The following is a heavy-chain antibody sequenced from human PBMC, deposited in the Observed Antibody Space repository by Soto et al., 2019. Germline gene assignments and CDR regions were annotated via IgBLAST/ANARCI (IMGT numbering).Heavy chain of an antibody. V-gene: IGHV1-3*01. Sequence: ASVKVSCKASGYTFTSYAMHWVRQAPRQRLEWMGWINAGNGNTKYSQKFQGRVTITRDTSASTAYMELSSLRSEDTAVYYCARSRPDYYYYGMDVWGQGTMVTVSS. J-gene: IGHJ6*02. CDR1: GYTFTSYA. D-gene: IGHD2-2*01. CDR2: INAGNGNT. CDR3: ARSRPDYYYYGMDV.